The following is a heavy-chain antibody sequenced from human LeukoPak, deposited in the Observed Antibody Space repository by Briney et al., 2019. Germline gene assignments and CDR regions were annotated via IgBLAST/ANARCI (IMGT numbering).Heavy chain of an antibody. D-gene: IGHD6-19*01. CDR1: GDSINSCH. CDR2: IHASGST. Sequence: SETLSLTCTVSGDSINSCHWSWIRQPAGKGLEWIGRIHASGSTNHNPSLKSRVTLSIDTSKNQFSLNLSSVTAADTAVYYCTSLKAFSSGWNWFDPWGQGTLVTVSS. V-gene: IGHV4-4*07. CDR3: TSLKAFSSGWNWFDP. J-gene: IGHJ5*02.